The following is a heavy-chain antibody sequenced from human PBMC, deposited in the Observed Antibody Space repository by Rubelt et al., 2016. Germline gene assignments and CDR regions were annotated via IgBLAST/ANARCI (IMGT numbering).Heavy chain of an antibody. CDR1: GGTFSSYA. J-gene: IGHJ5*02. D-gene: IGHD5-18*01. V-gene: IGHV1-69*04. CDR3: ARVGTAMVTT. Sequence: QVQLVQSGAEVKKPGSSVKVSCKASGGTFSSYAISWVRQAPGQGLEWMGRIIPILGIVNYAQKFQGRVTITADKSTSTAYMELSSLRSEDTAVYYCARVGTAMVTTWGQGTLVTVSS. CDR2: IIPILGIV.